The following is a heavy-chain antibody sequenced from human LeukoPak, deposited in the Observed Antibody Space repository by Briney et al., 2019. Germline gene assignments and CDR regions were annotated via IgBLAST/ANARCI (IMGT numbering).Heavy chain of an antibody. Sequence: GASVNVSCKASGGTFSSYAISWVRQAPGQGLEWMGGIIPIFGTANYAQKFQGRVTITADESTSTAYMELSSLRSEDTAAYYCAREGSGHFDYWGQGTLVTVSS. J-gene: IGHJ4*02. CDR3: AREGSGHFDY. D-gene: IGHD2-15*01. CDR2: IIPIFGTA. CDR1: GGTFSSYA. V-gene: IGHV1-69*13.